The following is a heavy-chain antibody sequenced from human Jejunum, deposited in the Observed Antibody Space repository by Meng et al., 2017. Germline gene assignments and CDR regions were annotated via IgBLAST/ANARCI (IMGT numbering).Heavy chain of an antibody. CDR1: GGSISSGDYD. CDR2: IHHSGIT. J-gene: IGHJ4*02. D-gene: IGHD6-6*01. Sequence: QVQLQESGPGLVKPSQTLPLTCPVSGGSISSGDYDWSWIRQPPGKGLEWIGYIHHSGITYYNPSLRSRLLISIDTSKRQLSLTLNSVTAADTALYYCATIQSSPHFFNYWGQGTLVTVSS. CDR3: ATIQSSPHFFNY. V-gene: IGHV4-30-4*01.